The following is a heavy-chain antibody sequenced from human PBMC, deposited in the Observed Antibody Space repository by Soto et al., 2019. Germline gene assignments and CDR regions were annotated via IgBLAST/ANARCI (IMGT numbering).Heavy chain of an antibody. Sequence: GGSLRLSCTASGFMFSAYAMLWVRQAPGKGLEWVAAMSYDGTNTYYADSVKGRFTISRDNSKNTLFLHMSSLTADDSAVYYCARDPSPYTSGWYGIDFWGLGTLVTVSS. CDR3: ARDPSPYTSGWYGIDF. V-gene: IGHV3-30-3*01. CDR1: GFMFSAYA. CDR2: MSYDGTNT. J-gene: IGHJ4*01. D-gene: IGHD6-19*01.